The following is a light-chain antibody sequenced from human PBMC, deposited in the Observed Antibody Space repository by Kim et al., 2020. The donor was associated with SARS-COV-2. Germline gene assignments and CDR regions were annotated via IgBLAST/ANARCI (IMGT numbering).Light chain of an antibody. CDR3: AAWDDALNGLV. CDR1: TSNIGRNT. J-gene: IGLJ1*01. V-gene: IGLV1-44*01. CDR2: SDD. Sequence: QSVLTQPPSASGTPGQRVTISCSGSTSNIGRNTLNWLQQLPRSAPKLLIFSDDQRPSGVPDRFSASKSAASASLAISGLQSEDEADYYCAAWDDALNGLVYGTGTKVTVL.